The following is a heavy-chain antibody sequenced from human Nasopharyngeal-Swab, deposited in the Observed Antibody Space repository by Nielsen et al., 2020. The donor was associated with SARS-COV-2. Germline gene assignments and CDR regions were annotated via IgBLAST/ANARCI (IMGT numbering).Heavy chain of an antibody. CDR2: MWYAGSSE. CDR1: GFTFDTYA. CDR3: ARESGVSSTSPFDC. D-gene: IGHD2-2*01. Sequence: GESLKISCAASGFTFDTYAMHWLRQTPGKGLEWVAVMWYAGSSERYADSVKGRFTISRDISKNTLYLQMNSLRAEDTAVYYCARESGVSSTSPFDCWGRGTLVTVSS. J-gene: IGHJ4*02. V-gene: IGHV3-33*08.